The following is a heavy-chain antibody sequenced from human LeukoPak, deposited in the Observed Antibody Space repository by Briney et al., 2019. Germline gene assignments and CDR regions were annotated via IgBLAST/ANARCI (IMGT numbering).Heavy chain of an antibody. CDR3: ARDPFGESTY. Sequence: PGGSLRLSCAASGFTFSSYWMHWVRQAPGEGLVWVSRIKTDGSSTSYADSVQGRFTNSRDNGMNTLYLQMNSLRAEDTAVYYCARDPFGESTYWGRGILVTISS. CDR1: GFTFSSYW. D-gene: IGHD3-10*01. J-gene: IGHJ4*02. CDR2: IKTDGSST. V-gene: IGHV3-74*01.